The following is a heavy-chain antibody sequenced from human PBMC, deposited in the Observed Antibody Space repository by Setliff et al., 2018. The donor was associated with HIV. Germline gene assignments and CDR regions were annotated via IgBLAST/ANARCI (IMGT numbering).Heavy chain of an antibody. CDR1: GFTFSSYC. CDR3: TLTNWFLF. Sequence: GGSLRLSCVASGFTFSSYCMDWFRQAPGKGLEWVANIKQDGSEKYYVDSVKGRFTISRDNTKNSLYLQINSLTSEDTAIYYCTLTNWFLFWGQGTQVTVSS. J-gene: IGHJ4*02. D-gene: IGHD1-1*01. V-gene: IGHV3-7*03. CDR2: IKQDGSEK.